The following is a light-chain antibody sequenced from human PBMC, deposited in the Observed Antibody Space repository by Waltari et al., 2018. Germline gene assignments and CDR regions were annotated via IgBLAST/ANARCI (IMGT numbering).Light chain of an antibody. Sequence: QSVLTQPPSVSGAPGQRVTIPCTGSSSNIGAGYDVHRNQQPPGTAPKRLMYGNSNRPSGVPDRFSGSKSGTSASLAITGLQAEDEADYYCQSYDSSLSGSRVFGGGTKLTVL. CDR3: QSYDSSLSGSRV. CDR1: SSNIGAGYD. J-gene: IGLJ2*01. CDR2: GNS. V-gene: IGLV1-40*01.